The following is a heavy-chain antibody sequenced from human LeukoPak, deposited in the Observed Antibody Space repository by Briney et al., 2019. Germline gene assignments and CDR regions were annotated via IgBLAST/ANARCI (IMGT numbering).Heavy chain of an antibody. V-gene: IGHV3-74*01. Sequence: PGGSLRLSCAASGFTFSNYWMHWVRQAPGKGLVWVSLIDSDETSTTYADSVKGRFTISRDNAKNTLYLQMNSLRADDTAVYYCARENGDYADAFDIWGQGTMVTVSS. J-gene: IGHJ3*02. CDR2: IDSDETST. CDR3: ARENGDYADAFDI. CDR1: GFTFSNYW. D-gene: IGHD4-17*01.